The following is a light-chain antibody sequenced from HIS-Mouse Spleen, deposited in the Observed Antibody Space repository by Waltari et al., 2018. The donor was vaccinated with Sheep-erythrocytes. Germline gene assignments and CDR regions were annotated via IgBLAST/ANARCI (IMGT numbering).Light chain of an antibody. CDR1: QGVSSSY. CDR3: QQYGSSSWT. CDR2: GAS. V-gene: IGKV3-20*01. J-gene: IGKJ1*01. Sequence: EIVLPQSPGPLSLSPGERATLACRASQGVSSSYLAWYQQKPDQAPRLLIYGASSRATGIPDRFSGSGSGTDFTLTISRLEPDDFAVYYCQQYGSSSWTFGQGTKVEIK.